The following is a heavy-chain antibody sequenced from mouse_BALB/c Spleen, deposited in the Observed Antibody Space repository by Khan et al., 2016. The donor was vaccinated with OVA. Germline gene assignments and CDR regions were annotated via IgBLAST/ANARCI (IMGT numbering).Heavy chain of an antibody. CDR2: IWRDGKT. Sequence: QVQLKQSGPGLVAPSQSLSITCTVSGFSLTSYGVHWVRQPPGKGLEWLVVIWRDGKTTYNSTLKSKLSISKDNSKSQVFLKMNSLQTDDTAMYYCARNTHMNTTVMDYWGQGTSVTGSS. V-gene: IGHV2-6*02. J-gene: IGHJ4*01. CDR3: ARNTHMNTTVMDY. CDR1: GFSLTSYG. D-gene: IGHD2-4*01.